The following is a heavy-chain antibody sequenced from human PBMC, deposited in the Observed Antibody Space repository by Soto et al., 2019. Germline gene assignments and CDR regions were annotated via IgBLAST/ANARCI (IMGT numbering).Heavy chain of an antibody. Sequence: QVQLVESGGGLVKPGGSLRLSCAASGFTFSDYYMNWIRQAPGKGLEWVSYISGSGNTIYYADSLKGRFTISRDNAKNSLFLRMNSLRAEDTAVYYCGRGGLRYNWNSHDAFDIWGRGTMVTVSS. D-gene: IGHD1-7*01. CDR2: ISGSGNTI. CDR3: GRGGLRYNWNSHDAFDI. V-gene: IGHV3-11*01. CDR1: GFTFSDYY. J-gene: IGHJ3*02.